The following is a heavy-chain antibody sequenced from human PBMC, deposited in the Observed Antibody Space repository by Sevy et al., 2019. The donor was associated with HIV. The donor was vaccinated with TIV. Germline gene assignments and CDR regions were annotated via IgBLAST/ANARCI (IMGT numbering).Heavy chain of an antibody. V-gene: IGHV1-58*01. CDR2: IVVGSGNT. J-gene: IGHJ4*02. D-gene: IGHD3-22*01. CDR3: AAWYYDSSGYYPTFDY. Sequence: ASVKVSCKASGFTFTSSAVQWVRQARGQRLEWIGWIVVGSGNTNYAQKFQERVTITRDMSTSTAYMELSSLRSEDTAVYYCAAWYYDSSGYYPTFDYWGQGTLVTVSS. CDR1: GFTFTSSA.